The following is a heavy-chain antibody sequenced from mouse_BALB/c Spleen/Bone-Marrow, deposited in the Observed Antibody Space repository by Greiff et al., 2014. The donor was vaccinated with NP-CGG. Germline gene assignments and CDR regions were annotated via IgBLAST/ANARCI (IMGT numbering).Heavy chain of an antibody. CDR1: GYSFTGYF. Sequence: EVQLQQSGPELVKPGASVKISRKASGYSFTGYFMNWVMQSHGKSLEWIGRINPYNGDTFYNQKFKGKATLTVDKSSSTAHMELQSLASEDTAVYNYARSGYYGSSYFDYWGQGATLTVSS. J-gene: IGHJ2*01. V-gene: IGHV1-20*02. CDR3: ARSGYYGSSYFDY. D-gene: IGHD1-1*01. CDR2: INPYNGDT.